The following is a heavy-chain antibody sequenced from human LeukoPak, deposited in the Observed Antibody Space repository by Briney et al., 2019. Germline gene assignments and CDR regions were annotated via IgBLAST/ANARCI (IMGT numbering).Heavy chain of an antibody. CDR1: GGSISSGSYY. CDR3: ARLNLPALKGAFDY. Sequence: SETLSLTCTVSGGSISSGSYYWGWIRQPAGKGLEWIGRINPSGNSHYNPSLQSRVTMSVDTSTDQFSLRLSSVTAADTAVYYCARLNLPALKGAFDYWGQGTLVTVSS. D-gene: IGHD2-2*01. CDR2: INPSGNS. J-gene: IGHJ4*02. V-gene: IGHV4-61*02.